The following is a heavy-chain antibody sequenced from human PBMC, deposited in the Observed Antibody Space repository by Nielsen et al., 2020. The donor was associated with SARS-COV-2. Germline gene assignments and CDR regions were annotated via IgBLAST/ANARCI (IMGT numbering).Heavy chain of an antibody. CDR2: ISGDSNYI. D-gene: IGHD2-15*01. Sequence: GESLKISCTGSGFTFSDYSMNWVHQAPGKGLEWVASISGDSNYIFYSELVKGRFTMSRDNGKNSLYLQMNTLRSEDTALYYCTRGFYSQSDCWGQGTLVTVSS. CDR3: TRGFYSQSDC. CDR1: GFTFSDYS. V-gene: IGHV3-21*01. J-gene: IGHJ4*02.